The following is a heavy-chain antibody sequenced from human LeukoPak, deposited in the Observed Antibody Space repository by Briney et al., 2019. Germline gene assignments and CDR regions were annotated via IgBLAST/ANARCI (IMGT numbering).Heavy chain of an antibody. CDR3: ARGYCSSTSCRYRTSSYGMDV. CDR2: INHSGST. D-gene: IGHD2-2*01. CDR1: GGSFSGYY. V-gene: IGHV4-34*01. J-gene: IGHJ6*04. Sequence: KPSETLSLTCAVYGGSFSGYYWSWLRQPPGKGLEWVGEINHSGSTNYNPSLKSRVTISVDTSKNQFSLKLSSVTAADTAVYYCARGYCSSTSCRYRTSSYGMDVWGKGTTVTVSS.